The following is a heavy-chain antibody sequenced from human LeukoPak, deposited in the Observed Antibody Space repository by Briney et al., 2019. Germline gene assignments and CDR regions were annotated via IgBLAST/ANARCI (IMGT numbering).Heavy chain of an antibody. CDR3: ARGIPDYYDSSGQISYYFDY. J-gene: IGHJ4*02. CDR1: GGSISSYY. CDR2: IYYSGST. Sequence: SETLSLTCTVSGGSISSYYWSWIRQPPGKGLEWIGYIYYSGSTNYNPSLKSRVTISVDTSKNQFSLKLSSVTAADTAGYYCARGIPDYYDSSGQISYYFDYWGQGTLVTVSS. V-gene: IGHV4-59*01. D-gene: IGHD3-22*01.